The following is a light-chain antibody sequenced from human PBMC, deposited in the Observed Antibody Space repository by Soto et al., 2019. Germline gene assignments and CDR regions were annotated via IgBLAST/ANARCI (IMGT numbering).Light chain of an antibody. CDR3: QVWDNVSDHWV. V-gene: IGLV3-21*02. CDR2: DDS. J-gene: IGLJ3*02. Sequence: SYVVTQPPSVSVAPGQTAKITCGGNNIGSKSVHWYQQRPGQAPVLVIYDDSDRPSGIPDRFSGSNSGNTATVTISSFEAGDEADYYCQVWDNVSDHWVFGGGTKLTVL. CDR1: NIGSKS.